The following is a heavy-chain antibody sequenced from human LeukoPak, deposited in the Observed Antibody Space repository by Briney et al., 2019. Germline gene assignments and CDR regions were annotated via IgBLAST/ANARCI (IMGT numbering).Heavy chain of an antibody. J-gene: IGHJ3*02. CDR3: ARVEGAFDI. Sequence: GGSLRLSCAASGFTFSSYAMHWVRQAPGKGLEWVAVISYDGSNKYYADSVKGRFTISRDNSKNTLYLQMNSLRAEDTAVYYCARVEGAFDIWGQGTMVTVSS. V-gene: IGHV3-30*04. CDR1: GFTFSSYA. CDR2: ISYDGSNK.